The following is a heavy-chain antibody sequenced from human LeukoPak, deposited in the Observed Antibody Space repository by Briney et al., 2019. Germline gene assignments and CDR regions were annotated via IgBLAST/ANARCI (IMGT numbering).Heavy chain of an antibody. CDR1: GGSISSGGYY. J-gene: IGHJ3*02. CDR2: IYYSGST. CDR3: ARVYAPPGLFDAFDM. V-gene: IGHV4-31*03. Sequence: PSQTLSLTCTVSGGSISSGGYYWSWIRQHPGKGLEWIGYIYYSGSTTYNPSLKSRVTISVDTSKNQFSLKLNSVTAADTAVYYCARVYAPPGLFDAFDMWGQGTMVTVSS. D-gene: IGHD2-2*01.